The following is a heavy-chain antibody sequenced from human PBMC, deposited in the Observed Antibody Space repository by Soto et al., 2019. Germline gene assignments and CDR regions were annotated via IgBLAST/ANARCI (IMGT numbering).Heavy chain of an antibody. V-gene: IGHV4-59*12. CDR2: IFYSGST. CDR3: ARSPEATVTAFDF. Sequence: SETLSLTCAVSGGSISNYYWSWIRQPPGRGLEWIGHIFYSGSTYYNPSLKSRVTISVDTSKNQFSLKLSSVTAADTAVYYCARSPEATVTAFDFWGLGTLVTVS. D-gene: IGHD4-17*01. J-gene: IGHJ4*02. CDR1: GGSISNYY.